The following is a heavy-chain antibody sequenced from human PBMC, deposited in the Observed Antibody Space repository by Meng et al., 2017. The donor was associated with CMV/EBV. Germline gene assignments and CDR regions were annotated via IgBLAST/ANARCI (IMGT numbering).Heavy chain of an antibody. CDR1: GFTFSSYA. J-gene: IGHJ5*02. CDR3: AKDGGGVITIFGVPNPTGGFDP. V-gene: IGHV3-23*01. D-gene: IGHD3-3*01. CDR2: ISGSGGST. Sequence: GGSLRLSCAASGFTFSSYAMSWVRQAPGKGLEWVSAISGSGGSTYYADSVKGRFTISRDNSKNTLYLQMNSLRAEDTAVYYCAKDGGGVITIFGVPNPTGGFDPWGQGTLVTVSS.